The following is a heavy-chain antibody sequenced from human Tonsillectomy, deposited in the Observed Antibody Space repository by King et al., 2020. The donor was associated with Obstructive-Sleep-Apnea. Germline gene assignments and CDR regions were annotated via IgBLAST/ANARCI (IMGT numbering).Heavy chain of an antibody. Sequence: QLVQSGGGVVQPGRSLRLSCAASGFTFGNYGMHWVRQAPGKGLEWVAFIRYDGSNKYYVDSVKGRFTISRDNSKNTLYLQMNRLRAEDTAVYYCAKEDNYDSSGDYYYGMDVWGQGTTVTVSS. CDR2: IRYDGSNK. D-gene: IGHD3-22*01. J-gene: IGHJ6*02. CDR3: AKEDNYDSSGDYYYGMDV. CDR1: GFTFGNYG. V-gene: IGHV3-30*02.